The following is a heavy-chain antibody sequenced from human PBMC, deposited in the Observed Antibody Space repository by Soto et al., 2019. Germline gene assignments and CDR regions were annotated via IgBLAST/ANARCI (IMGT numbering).Heavy chain of an antibody. D-gene: IGHD4-17*01. CDR3: ATDTLTTVTMAFDI. CDR2: FDPEDGET. Sequence: ASVKVSCKVSGYTLTELSMHWVRQAPGKGLEWMGGFDPEDGETIYAQKFQGRVTMTEDTSTDTAYMELSSLRSEDTAVYYCATDTLTTVTMAFDIWGQGTMVTVSS. J-gene: IGHJ3*02. V-gene: IGHV1-24*01. CDR1: GYTLTELS.